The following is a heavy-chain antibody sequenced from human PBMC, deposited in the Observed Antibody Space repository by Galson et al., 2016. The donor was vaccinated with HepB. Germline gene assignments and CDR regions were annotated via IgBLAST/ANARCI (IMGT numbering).Heavy chain of an antibody. CDR3: ARRGFGYYDSSGASYREDFDI. CDR2: IYPGDSDT. V-gene: IGHV5-51*01. D-gene: IGHD3-22*01. CDR1: GSSFTNFW. Sequence: QSGAEVKKPGESLKISCKGSGSSFTNFWIGWVRQMPGKGLEWMGIIYPGDSDTRYSPSFQGQVAISADRSISTASLQWSSLKASDTAIYYCARRGFGYYDSSGASYREDFDIWGQGTMVTVSS. J-gene: IGHJ3*02.